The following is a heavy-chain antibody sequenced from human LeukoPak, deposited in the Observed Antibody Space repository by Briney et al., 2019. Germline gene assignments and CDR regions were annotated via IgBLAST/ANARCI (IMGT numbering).Heavy chain of an antibody. Sequence: PSETLSLTCTVSGGSISSYYWSWIRQPPGKGLEWIGYIYYSGTTNYNPSLKSRATISVDTSKNQFSLKLSSVTAADTAVYYCARGVYIAAAQYGYWGQGTLVSVSS. D-gene: IGHD6-13*01. J-gene: IGHJ4*02. CDR1: GGSISSYY. V-gene: IGHV4-59*01. CDR2: IYYSGTT. CDR3: ARGVYIAAAQYGY.